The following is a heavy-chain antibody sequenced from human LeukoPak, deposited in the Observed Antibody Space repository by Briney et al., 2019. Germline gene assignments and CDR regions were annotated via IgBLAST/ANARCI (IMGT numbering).Heavy chain of an antibody. CDR3: ASYDSSGFGFDY. Sequence: SETLSLTCTVSGGSISSYYWSWIRQPPGKGLEWIGYIYYSGSTNYNPSLKSRVTISVDTSKNQFSLKLSSMTAADTAVYYCASYDSSGFGFDYWGQGTLVTVSS. CDR2: IYYSGST. D-gene: IGHD3-22*01. J-gene: IGHJ4*02. CDR1: GGSISSYY. V-gene: IGHV4-59*01.